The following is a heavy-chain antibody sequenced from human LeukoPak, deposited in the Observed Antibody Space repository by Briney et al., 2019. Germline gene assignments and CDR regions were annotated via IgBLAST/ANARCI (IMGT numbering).Heavy chain of an antibody. V-gene: IGHV4-61*02. CDR3: ARGGSYPPFDP. D-gene: IGHD1-26*01. CDR2: IYTSGST. Sequence: SETLSLTCTVSGGSISSGSYYWSWIRQPAGKGLEWIGRIYTSGSTNYNPSLKSRVTLSVDTSKNQFSLKLSSVTAADTAVYYCARGGSYPPFDPWGQGTLVTVSS. J-gene: IGHJ5*02. CDR1: GGSISSGSYY.